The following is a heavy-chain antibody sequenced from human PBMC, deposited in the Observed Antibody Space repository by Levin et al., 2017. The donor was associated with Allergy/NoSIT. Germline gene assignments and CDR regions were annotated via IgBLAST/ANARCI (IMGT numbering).Heavy chain of an antibody. CDR2: IKSKTDGGTT. D-gene: IGHD6-19*01. Sequence: PGGSLRLSCAASGFTFSNAWMSWVRQAPGKGLEWVGRIKSKTDGGTTDYAAPVKGRFTISRDDSKNTLYLQMNSLKTEDTAVYYCTTGRRGWYYFDYWGQGTLVTVSS. CDR1: GFTFSNAW. J-gene: IGHJ4*02. CDR3: TTGRRGWYYFDY. V-gene: IGHV3-15*01.